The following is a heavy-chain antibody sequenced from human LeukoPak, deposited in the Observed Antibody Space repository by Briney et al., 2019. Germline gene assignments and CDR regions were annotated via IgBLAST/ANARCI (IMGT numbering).Heavy chain of an antibody. Sequence: SGTLSLTCAVSGCSISSSNWWSWVRQPPGKGLGWIGEIYHSGSTNYNPSLKSRVTISVDKSKNQFSLKLSSVTAADTAVYYCARDFEGSSGLFDYWGQGTLVTVSS. D-gene: IGHD6-19*01. CDR2: IYHSGST. CDR3: ARDFEGSSGLFDY. CDR1: GCSISSSNW. V-gene: IGHV4-4*02. J-gene: IGHJ4*02.